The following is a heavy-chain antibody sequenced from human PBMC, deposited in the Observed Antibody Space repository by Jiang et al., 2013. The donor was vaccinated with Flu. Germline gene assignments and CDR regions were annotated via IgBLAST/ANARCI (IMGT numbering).Heavy chain of an antibody. CDR3: ARQRMVHDPLDY. J-gene: IGHJ4*02. V-gene: IGHV4-34*01. D-gene: IGHD3-10*01. Sequence: LLKPSETLSLTCAVYGGSFSGYYWSWIRQPPGKGLEWIGEINHSGSTNYNPSLKSRVTISVDTSKNQFSLKLSSVTAADTAVYYCARQRMVHDPLDYWGQGTLVTVSS. CDR1: GGSFSGYY. CDR2: INHSGST.